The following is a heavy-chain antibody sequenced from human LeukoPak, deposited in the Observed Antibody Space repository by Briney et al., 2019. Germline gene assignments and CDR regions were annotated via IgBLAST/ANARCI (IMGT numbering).Heavy chain of an antibody. CDR2: IYTSGST. D-gene: IGHD2-15*01. J-gene: IGHJ6*02. CDR3: ARSPRKWCGCSLHSSLGPHQYGKDV. Sequence: SETLSLTCTVSGGSISSYYWSWIRQPAGKGLEWIGRIYTSGSTNYNPSLKSRVTMSVDTSKNQFSLRLSSVTAADTAVYYCARSPRKWCGCSLHSSLGPHQYGKDVLGPGNTVNVS. V-gene: IGHV4-4*07. CDR1: GGSISSYY.